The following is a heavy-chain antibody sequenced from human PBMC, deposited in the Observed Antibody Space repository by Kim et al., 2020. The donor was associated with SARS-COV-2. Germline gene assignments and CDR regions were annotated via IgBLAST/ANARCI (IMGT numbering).Heavy chain of an antibody. CDR3: ARRQAYYNILTGYYPDAFDI. CDR2: IYYSGST. D-gene: IGHD3-9*01. V-gene: IGHV4-39*01. CDR1: GGSISSSSYY. Sequence: ETLSLTCTVSGGSISSSSYYWGWIRQPPGKGLEWIGSIYYSGSTYYNPSLKSRVTISVDTSKNQFSLKLSSVTAADTAVYYCARRQAYYNILTGYYPDAFDIWGQGTMVTVSS. J-gene: IGHJ3*02.